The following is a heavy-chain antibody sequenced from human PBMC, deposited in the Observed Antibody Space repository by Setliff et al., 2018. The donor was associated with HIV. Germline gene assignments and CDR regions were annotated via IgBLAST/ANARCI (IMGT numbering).Heavy chain of an antibody. CDR3: ARDLRIYFDS. V-gene: IGHV3-48*01. CDR2: ISKSSSAI. J-gene: IGHJ4*02. Sequence: PGGSLRLSCTASGFTFSIYSMNWVRQAPGKGLEWVSYISKSSSAIYYADSVEGRSTISRDNAKNSLYLQMNSLRVEDTAVYYCARDLRIYFDSWGQGVLVTVSS. CDR1: GFTFSIYS.